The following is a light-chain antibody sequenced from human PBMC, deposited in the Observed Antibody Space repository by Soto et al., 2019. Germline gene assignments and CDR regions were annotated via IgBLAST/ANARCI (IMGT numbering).Light chain of an antibody. CDR1: QSVSSR. CDR3: QHYVERSPIT. J-gene: IGKJ5*01. V-gene: IGKV3-20*01. Sequence: EIVMTQSPVALALSPVERSTLSCMASQSVSSRLAWYQQKPGQAPRLLISGASSRATGIPDRFSGSGSGTDFTLTISRLEPEDFALYYCQHYVERSPITFGQGTRLEI. CDR2: GAS.